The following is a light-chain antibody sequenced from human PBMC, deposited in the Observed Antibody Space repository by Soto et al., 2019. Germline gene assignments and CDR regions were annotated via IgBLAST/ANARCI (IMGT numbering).Light chain of an antibody. CDR3: QQYYNIPKT. Sequence: DLVMTHSPYSLSVSLGERATINCKSSQSVLYSSDNRNYLTWYQQKPGQPPKLLIYWASTRESGVPDRFSGSGSGTDFTLTISSLQAEDVAVYYCQQYYNIPKTFGQGTKV. V-gene: IGKV4-1*01. J-gene: IGKJ1*01. CDR2: WAS. CDR1: QSVLYSSDNRNY.